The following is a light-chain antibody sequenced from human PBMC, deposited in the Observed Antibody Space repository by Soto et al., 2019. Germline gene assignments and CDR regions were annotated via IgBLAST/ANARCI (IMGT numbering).Light chain of an antibody. J-gene: IGLJ2*01. Sequence: QSVLTQPPSASGTPGQRVTLSCSGSSSTIGSNYVYWYQQLPGTAPKLLIYRNNQRPSGVPDRFSGSKSGTAASLAISGLRSEDEADYYCAAWDDSLSAVVFGGGTKLTVL. CDR2: RNN. CDR1: SSTIGSNY. V-gene: IGLV1-47*01. CDR3: AAWDDSLSAVV.